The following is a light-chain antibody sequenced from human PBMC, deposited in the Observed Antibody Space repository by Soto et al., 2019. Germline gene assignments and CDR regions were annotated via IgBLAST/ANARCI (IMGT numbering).Light chain of an antibody. CDR3: SSYTSSSTLGGV. CDR1: SSDVGGYNY. V-gene: IGLV2-14*03. CDR2: DVS. Sequence: QSALTQHASVSGSPGQSITISCTGTSSDVGGYNYVSWYQHHPGKAPKLMIYDVSNRPSGVSNRFSGSKSGNTASLTISGLQAEDEADYYCSSYTSSSTLGGVFGTGTKLTVL. J-gene: IGLJ1*01.